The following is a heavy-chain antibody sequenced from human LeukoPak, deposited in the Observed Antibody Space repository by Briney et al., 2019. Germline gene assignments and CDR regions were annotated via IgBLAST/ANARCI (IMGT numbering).Heavy chain of an antibody. D-gene: IGHD3-22*01. V-gene: IGHV3-74*01. Sequence: GGSLRLSCAASGLTFSSYWMQWVRQAPGKGLVWVSRINSDGSSTSYADSVKGRFTISRDNAKNTLYLQMNSLRAEDTAVYYCARMRYYDSSGYANWGQGTLVTVSS. CDR1: GLTFSSYW. CDR2: INSDGSST. CDR3: ARMRYYDSSGYAN. J-gene: IGHJ4*02.